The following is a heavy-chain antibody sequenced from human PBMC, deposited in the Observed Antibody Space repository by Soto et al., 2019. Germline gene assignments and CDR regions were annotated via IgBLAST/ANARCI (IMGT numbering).Heavy chain of an antibody. D-gene: IGHD2-15*01. CDR1: GGSFSSYA. CDR2: IIPIFGTA. CDR3: AARRYCGGGSCPDYFDY. V-gene: IGHV1-69*01. Sequence: QVQLVQSGAEVKKPGSSVKVSCKASGGSFSSYAIAWVRQAPGQGLEWMGGIIPIFGTANYAQKFQGRVTITADEATTTAYMELSSLRSEDTAVYYCAARRYCGGGSCPDYFDYWGQGALVTVSS. J-gene: IGHJ4*02.